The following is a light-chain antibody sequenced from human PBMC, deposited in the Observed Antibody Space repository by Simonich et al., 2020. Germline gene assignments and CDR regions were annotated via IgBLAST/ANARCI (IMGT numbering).Light chain of an antibody. J-gene: IGKJ4*01. V-gene: IGKV1-13*02. CDR3: QQFNSYPLT. CDR2: DAS. CDR1: QGISSA. Sequence: AIQLTQSPSSLSASVGDRVTITCRAIQGISSALAWYQPKPGKAPKLLIYDASSLESGVPSRFSGSGSGTEFTRTISSLQPEDFATYYCQQFNSYPLTFGGGTKVEIK.